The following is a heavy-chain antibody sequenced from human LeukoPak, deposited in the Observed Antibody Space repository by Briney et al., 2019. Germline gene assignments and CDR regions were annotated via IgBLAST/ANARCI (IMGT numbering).Heavy chain of an antibody. D-gene: IGHD1-26*01. CDR2: IYLDDSDA. CDR3: AREKWGNLDY. Sequence: PGESLKISCKGSGYSFDNYWIAWVRQMPGKGLEWTGIIYLDDSDARYSPSFQGQVTVSVDKSISTAYLQWSSPKASDTAMYYCAREKWGNLDYWGQGTLVTVSS. V-gene: IGHV5-51*01. CDR1: GYSFDNYW. J-gene: IGHJ4*02.